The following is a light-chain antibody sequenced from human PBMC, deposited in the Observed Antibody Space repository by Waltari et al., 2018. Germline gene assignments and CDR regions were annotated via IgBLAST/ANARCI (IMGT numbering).Light chain of an antibody. Sequence: QSALPQPASVSESPGQSITIPCPGTSSDVGGYNYVSWYQQHIGKAPKLMIDDVSKRPSGVANRFSGSKSGNTASLTISGLQAEDEADYYCSSYTSSSTWVFGGGTKLTVL. CDR1: SSDVGGYNY. CDR3: SSYTSSSTWV. CDR2: DVS. V-gene: IGLV2-14*01. J-gene: IGLJ3*02.